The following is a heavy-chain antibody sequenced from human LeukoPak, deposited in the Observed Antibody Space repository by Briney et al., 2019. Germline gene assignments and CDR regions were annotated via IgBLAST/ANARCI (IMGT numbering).Heavy chain of an antibody. CDR2: SGST. CDR3: ARGGGRELLPWY. J-gene: IGHJ4*02. D-gene: IGHD1-26*01. V-gene: IGHV4-34*01. Sequence: SGSTNYNPSLKSRVTISVDTSKNQFSLKLSSVTAADTAVYYCARGGGRELLPWYWGQGTLVTVSS.